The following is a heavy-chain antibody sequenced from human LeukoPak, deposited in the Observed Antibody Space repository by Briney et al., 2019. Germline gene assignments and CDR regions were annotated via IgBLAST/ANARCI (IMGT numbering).Heavy chain of an antibody. CDR2: ISTSGSTM. CDR1: GFTFSTYE. V-gene: IGHV3-48*03. J-gene: IGHJ4*02. Sequence: GGSLRLSCAASGFTFSTYEMHWVRQAQGKGLEWVSYISTSGSTMYYADSVKGRFTISRDNAKNSLYLQMDSLRPEDTALYYCARTRPLDYWGQGTLVTVSS. CDR3: ARTRPLDY.